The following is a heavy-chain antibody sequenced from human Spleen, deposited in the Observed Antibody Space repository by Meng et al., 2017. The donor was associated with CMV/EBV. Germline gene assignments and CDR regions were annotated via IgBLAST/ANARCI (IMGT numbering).Heavy chain of an antibody. CDR2: INQDGSER. CDR1: GFTFSSFW. J-gene: IGHJ4*02. D-gene: IGHD3-10*01. Sequence: GGSLRLSCVASGFTFSSFWMSWVRQAPGKGLEWVANINQDGSERYYVDSVKDRFTISRDNAKNSLYLQMNSLRVEDTAVYYCARDGWSGVKENWGQGTVVTVSS. CDR3: ARDGWSGVKEN. V-gene: IGHV3-7*01.